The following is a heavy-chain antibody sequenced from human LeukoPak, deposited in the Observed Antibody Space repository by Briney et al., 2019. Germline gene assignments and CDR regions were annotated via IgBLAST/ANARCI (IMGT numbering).Heavy chain of an antibody. D-gene: IGHD6-13*01. CDR1: GFTFSTSW. CDR3: ARGGSSWYY. J-gene: IGHJ4*02. CDR2: IKQDESEK. V-gene: IGHV3-7*01. Sequence: GGSLRLSCAASGFTFSTSWMSWVRQAPGKGLEWVANIKQDESEKYYVESVKGRFTISRDNAKNSLYLQMNGVRAEDTAVYYCARGGSSWYYWGQGILVTVSS.